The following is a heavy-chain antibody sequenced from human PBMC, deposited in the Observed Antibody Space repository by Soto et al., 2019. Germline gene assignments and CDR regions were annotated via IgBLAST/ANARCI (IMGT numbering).Heavy chain of an antibody. D-gene: IGHD2-2*01. CDR3: ARLGIVVVPAVSTHTNWFDP. V-gene: IGHV4-39*01. J-gene: IGHJ5*02. CDR1: GGSISSSSYY. CDR2: IYYSGST. Sequence: SETLSLTCTVSGGSISSSSYYWGWIRQPPGKGLEWIGSIYYSGSTYYNPSLKSRVTISVDTSKNQFSLKLSSVTAADTAVYYCARLGIVVVPAVSTHTNWFDPWGQGTLVTVSS.